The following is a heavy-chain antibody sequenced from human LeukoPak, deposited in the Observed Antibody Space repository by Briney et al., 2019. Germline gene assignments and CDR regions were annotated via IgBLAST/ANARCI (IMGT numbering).Heavy chain of an antibody. CDR3: ARGTVGSGSYYTFYYYHGMDV. J-gene: IGHJ6*04. V-gene: IGHV4-59*01. Sequence: PSETLSLTCTVSDGSISSYYWSWIRKPPGKGVEWIGYIYYSGSTNYNPSLKSRVTISVDKSKNQFSLKPSSVSAAHTAVYYCARGTVGSGSYYTFYYYHGMDVWGKGTTVTVSS. D-gene: IGHD3-10*01. CDR1: DGSISSYY. CDR2: IYYSGST.